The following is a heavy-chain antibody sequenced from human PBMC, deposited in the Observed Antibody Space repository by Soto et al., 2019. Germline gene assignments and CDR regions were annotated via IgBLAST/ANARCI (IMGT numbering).Heavy chain of an antibody. Sequence: ASVKVSCKASGYTFTSYGISWVRQAPGQGLEWMGWISAYNGNTNYAQKLQGRVTMTTDTSTSTAYMELRSLRSDDTAVYYCARVGWASDDYYYDSSGYYYGDYWGQGTLVTVSS. CDR1: GYTFTSYG. D-gene: IGHD3-22*01. V-gene: IGHV1-18*01. J-gene: IGHJ4*02. CDR3: ARVGWASDDYYYDSSGYYYGDY. CDR2: ISAYNGNT.